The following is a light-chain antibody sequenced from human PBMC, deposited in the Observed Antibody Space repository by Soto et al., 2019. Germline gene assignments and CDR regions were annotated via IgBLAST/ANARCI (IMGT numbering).Light chain of an antibody. CDR3: SSYTSTSTVV. V-gene: IGLV2-14*01. CDR2: DVD. J-gene: IGLJ2*01. CDR1: SSDVGGYNY. Sequence: QSALTQPASVSGSPGQSITISCTGTSSDVGGYNYVSWYQQHPGKAPKLMIYDVDNRPSGVSNRFSGSRSGNTASLTISGLQAEDEADYYCSSYTSTSTVVFGGGTKLTGL.